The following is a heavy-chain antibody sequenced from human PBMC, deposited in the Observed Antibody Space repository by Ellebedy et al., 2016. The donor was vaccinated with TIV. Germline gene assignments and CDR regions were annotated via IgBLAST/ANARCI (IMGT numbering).Heavy chain of an antibody. D-gene: IGHD5-18*01. J-gene: IGHJ4*02. CDR2: IGDSGETT. Sequence: GESLKISCAASGFTFSSFAMNWVRQAPGKGLEWISGIGDSGETTYFADSVKGRFTIPRDNSKNTLSLQMNSLRVEDTSVYYCSKSHRIQQWIHDYWGQGTLVTVTS. V-gene: IGHV3-23*01. CDR1: GFTFSSFA. CDR3: SKSHRIQQWIHDY.